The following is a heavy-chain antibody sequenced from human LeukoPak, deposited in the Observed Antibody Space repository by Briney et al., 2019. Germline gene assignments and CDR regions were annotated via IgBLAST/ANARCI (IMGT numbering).Heavy chain of an antibody. CDR2: IKSDRTTI. D-gene: IGHD3-22*01. J-gene: IGHJ4*02. Sequence: GGSLRLSCAASGFTFNSYSLNWVRQAPGKGLEWLSYIKSDRTTIYYANSLKGRFTITRDNARNSLYLQMNSLRAEDTAVYYCARDRSSSGYYPFDYWGQGTLVTVSS. CDR3: ARDRSSSGYYPFDY. V-gene: IGHV3-48*01. CDR1: GFTFNSYS.